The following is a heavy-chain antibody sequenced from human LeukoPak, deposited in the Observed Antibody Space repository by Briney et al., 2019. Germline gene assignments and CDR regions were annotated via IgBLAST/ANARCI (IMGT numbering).Heavy chain of an antibody. D-gene: IGHD3-22*01. V-gene: IGHV3-7*01. CDR2: IKQDGSEK. CDR3: AREGYDGSGYYYRILDY. Sequence: PGGSLRLSCAASGFTFSSYWMSWVRQAPGKGLEWVANIKQDGSEKFYVDSVKGRFTISRDNARNSLYLQMNSLRAEDTAVYYCAREGYDGSGYYYRILDYWGLGTLVTVSS. CDR1: GFTFSSYW. J-gene: IGHJ4*02.